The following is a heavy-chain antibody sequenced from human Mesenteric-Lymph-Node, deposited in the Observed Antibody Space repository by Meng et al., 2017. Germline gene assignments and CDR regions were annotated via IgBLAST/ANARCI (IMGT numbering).Heavy chain of an antibody. Sequence: VPLVQSGAEVKKLGAVVQVSCEAAGYTFTSYHIHWVRQAPGQGPEWMGNIHPSGGRTTYPQKCQGRVTMTRNTSISTAYMELSSLRSEDTAVYYCARGDSSSSTWGQGTLVTVSS. CDR3: ARGDSSSST. J-gene: IGHJ5*02. CDR2: IHPSGGRT. D-gene: IGHD6-6*01. CDR1: GYTFTSYH. V-gene: IGHV1-46*01.